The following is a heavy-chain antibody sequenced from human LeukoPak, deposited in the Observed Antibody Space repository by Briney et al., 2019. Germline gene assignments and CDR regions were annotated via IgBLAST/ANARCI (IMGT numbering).Heavy chain of an antibody. CDR1: GFTFSSYG. D-gene: IGHD3-9*01. V-gene: IGHV3-33*01. J-gene: IGHJ4*02. CDR3: ARDNDFDWLYY. Sequence: PGRSLRLSCAASGFTFSSYGMHWVRQAPGKGLEWVAVIWYDGSNKYYADSVKGRFTISRDNSKNTLYLQMNSLRAEDTAAYYCARDNDFDWLYYWGQGTLVTVSS. CDR2: IWYDGSNK.